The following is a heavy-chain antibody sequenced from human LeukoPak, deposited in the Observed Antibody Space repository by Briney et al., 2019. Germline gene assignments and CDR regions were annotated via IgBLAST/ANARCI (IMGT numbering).Heavy chain of an antibody. CDR3: ARGRLGYCSSTSCYRYGVYYYYYYGMDV. CDR2: IIPIFGTA. CDR1: GGTFSSYA. J-gene: IGHJ6*02. Sequence: SVKVSCKASGGTFSSYAISWVRQAPGQGLEWMGGIIPIFGTANYAQKFQGRVTITADESTSTAYMELNSLRSEDTAVYYCARGRLGYCSSTSCYRYGVYYYYYYGMDVWGQGTTVTVSS. V-gene: IGHV1-69*13. D-gene: IGHD2-2*01.